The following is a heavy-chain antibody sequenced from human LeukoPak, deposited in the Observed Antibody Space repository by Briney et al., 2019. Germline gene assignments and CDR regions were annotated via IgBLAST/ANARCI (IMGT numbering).Heavy chain of an antibody. J-gene: IGHJ4*02. V-gene: IGHV3-30-3*01. CDR1: GFAFSSYA. CDR2: VSYDGGSK. Sequence: GGSLRLSCAASGFAFSSYAMHWVRQGPGKGLEWVALVSYDGGSKYYADPVKGRITISRDNPKNTLHLQMNSLRAEDTAVYYCVRVKGGIAAAGNYFDYWGQGTLVTVSS. D-gene: IGHD6-13*01. CDR3: VRVKGGIAAAGNYFDY.